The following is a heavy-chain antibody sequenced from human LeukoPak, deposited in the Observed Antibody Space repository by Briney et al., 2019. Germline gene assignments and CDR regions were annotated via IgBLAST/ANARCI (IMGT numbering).Heavy chain of an antibody. J-gene: IGHJ5*02. CDR3: ARGQYYDSSGANWFDP. CDR2: ISYDGSNK. D-gene: IGHD3-22*01. V-gene: IGHV3-30*04. CDR1: GFTFSSYA. Sequence: GGSLRLSCAASGFTFSSYAMHWVRQAPGKGLEWVVVISYDGSNKYYADSVKGRFTISRDNSKNTLYLQMNSLRAEDTAVYYCARGQYYDSSGANWFDPWGQGTLVTVSS.